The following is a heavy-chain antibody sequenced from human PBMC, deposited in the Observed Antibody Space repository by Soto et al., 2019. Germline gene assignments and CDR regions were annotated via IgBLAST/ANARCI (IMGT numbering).Heavy chain of an antibody. Sequence: QVLLVQSGAAVKTPGASVKISCQASGNTFTTYGITWVRQTPGQGFEWMAWINPYNGNTNYAQNLPGRVTMTTDTSTSTVDMELRSLRSDDTAVYYCARVPAYSTRWSSDPGFDPWGQGTLVTVSS. CDR1: GNTFTTYG. D-gene: IGHD6-13*01. CDR3: ARVPAYSTRWSSDPGFDP. V-gene: IGHV1-18*01. J-gene: IGHJ5*02. CDR2: INPYNGNT.